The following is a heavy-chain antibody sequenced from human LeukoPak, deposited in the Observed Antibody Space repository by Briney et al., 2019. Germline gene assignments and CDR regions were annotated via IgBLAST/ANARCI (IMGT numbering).Heavy chain of an antibody. V-gene: IGHV3-30*04. CDR3: ARDRGIAVAYDAFDI. CDR2: ISYDGSNK. D-gene: IGHD6-19*01. Sequence: GGSLRLSCAASGFTFSSYAMHWVRQAPGKGLEWVAVISYDGSNKYYADSVKGRFTISRDNSKNTLYLQMNSLRAEDTAVYYCARDRGIAVAYDAFDIWGQGTMVTVSS. CDR1: GFTFSSYA. J-gene: IGHJ3*02.